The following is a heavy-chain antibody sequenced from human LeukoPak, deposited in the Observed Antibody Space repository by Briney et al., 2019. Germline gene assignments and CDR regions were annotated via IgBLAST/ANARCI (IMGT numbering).Heavy chain of an antibody. CDR1: GFTFDDYA. CDR2: ISWNSGSI. CDR3: AKDITGAGGY. D-gene: IGHD1-1*01. V-gene: IGHV3-9*01. Sequence: PGGSLRLSCAASGFTFDDYAMHWVRQAPGKGLEWVSGISWNSGSIGYADSVKGRFTISRDNAKNSLYLQMNSPRAEDTALYYCAKDITGAGGYWGQGTLVTVSS. J-gene: IGHJ4*02.